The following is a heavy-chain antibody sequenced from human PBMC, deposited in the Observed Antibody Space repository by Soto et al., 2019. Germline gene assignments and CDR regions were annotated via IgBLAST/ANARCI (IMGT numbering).Heavy chain of an antibody. CDR1: GFTFSSYG. V-gene: IGHV3-33*01. D-gene: IGHD2-15*01. Sequence: GGSLRLSCAASGFTFSSYGMHWVRQAPGKGLEWVAVIWYDGSNKYYADSVKGRFTISRENSKNTQYLQMNSLRAEDTAVYYCARGSLGYCSGGSCYLVDYWGQGTLVTVSS. CDR3: ARGSLGYCSGGSCYLVDY. CDR2: IWYDGSNK. J-gene: IGHJ4*02.